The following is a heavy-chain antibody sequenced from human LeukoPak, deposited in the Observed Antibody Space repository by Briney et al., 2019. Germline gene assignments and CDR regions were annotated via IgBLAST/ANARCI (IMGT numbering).Heavy chain of an antibody. J-gene: IGHJ6*03. V-gene: IGHV1-8*01. CDR2: MNPNSGNT. CDR3: ARVHSSSWYPHYYYYYMDV. CDR1: GYTFTSYD. Sequence: ASVKVSCKASGYTFTSYDINWVRQATGQGLEWMGWMNPNSGNTGYAQKLQGRVTMTRNTSISTAYMELSSLRSEDTAVYYCARVHSSSWYPHYYYYYMDVWGKGTTVTVSS. D-gene: IGHD6-13*01.